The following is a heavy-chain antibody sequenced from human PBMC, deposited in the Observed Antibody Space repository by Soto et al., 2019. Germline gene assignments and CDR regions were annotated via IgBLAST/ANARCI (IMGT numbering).Heavy chain of an antibody. J-gene: IGHJ4*02. D-gene: IGHD6-19*01. CDR2: INHSGST. CDR1: GGSFSGYY. CDR3: ARLYSSGWYGVDY. Sequence: SETLSLTCAVYGGSFSGYYWSWIRQPPGKGLEWIGEINHSGSTNYNPSLKSRVTISVDTSKNQFSLKLSSVTAADTAVYYCARLYSSGWYGVDYWGQGTLVTVSS. V-gene: IGHV4-34*01.